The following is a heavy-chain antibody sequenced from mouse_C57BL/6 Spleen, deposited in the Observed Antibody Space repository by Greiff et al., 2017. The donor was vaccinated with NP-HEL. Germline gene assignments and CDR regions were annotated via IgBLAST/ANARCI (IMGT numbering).Heavy chain of an antibody. CDR2: IDPANGNT. Sequence: VQLKESVAELVRPGASVKLSCTASGFNIKNTYMHWVKQRPEQGLEWIGRIDPANGNTKYAPKFQGKATITADTSSNTAYLQLSSLTSEDTAIYYCARRLITTVVNFDYWGQGTTLTVSS. D-gene: IGHD1-1*01. CDR3: ARRLITTVVNFDY. J-gene: IGHJ2*01. CDR1: GFNIKNTY. V-gene: IGHV14-3*01.